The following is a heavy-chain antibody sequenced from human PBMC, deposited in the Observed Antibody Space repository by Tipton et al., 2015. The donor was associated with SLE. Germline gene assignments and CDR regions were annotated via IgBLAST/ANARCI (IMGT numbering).Heavy chain of an antibody. CDR2: ISAYNGNT. V-gene: IGHV1-18*01. Sequence: QLVQSGAEVKKPGASVKVSCKASGYTFISCGISWVRQAPGQGLEWMGWISAYNGNTNYAQKLQVRVTMTTDTSTSTAYMELRSLRSDDTAVYYCRLTLTGYYEFDYWGQGTLVTVSS. CDR1: GYTFISCG. CDR3: RLTLTGYYEFDY. J-gene: IGHJ4*02. D-gene: IGHD3-9*01.